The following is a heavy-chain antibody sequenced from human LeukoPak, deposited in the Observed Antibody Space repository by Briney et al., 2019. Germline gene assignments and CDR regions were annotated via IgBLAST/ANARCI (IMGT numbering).Heavy chain of an antibody. CDR1: GMTFSSYT. CDR2: ISSSSANT. V-gene: IGHV3-21*01. Sequence: GGSLRLSCVASGMTFSSYTMNWVRQAPGKGLEWASSISSSSANTHYADSMKGRFTISRDNAKNSLYLQMNSLRADDSAVYYCVRGDSRDFWGQGTLVTVSS. CDR3: VRGDSRDF. D-gene: IGHD6-13*01. J-gene: IGHJ4*02.